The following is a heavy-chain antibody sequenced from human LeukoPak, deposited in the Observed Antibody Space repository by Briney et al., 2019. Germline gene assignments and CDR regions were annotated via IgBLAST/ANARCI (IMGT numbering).Heavy chain of an antibody. V-gene: IGHV1-2*02. CDR3: AGESAGRGSFDI. J-gene: IGHJ3*02. D-gene: IGHD3-10*01. CDR2: INSNSGGT. CDR1: GYTFTGYY. Sequence: ASVKVSCKASGYTFTGYYMHWVRQAPGQGVEWMGWINSNSGGTNYAQKFQGRVTMTRDTSISTAYMELSRLRSDGTAVYYCAGESAGRGSFDIWGQGTLVTVSS.